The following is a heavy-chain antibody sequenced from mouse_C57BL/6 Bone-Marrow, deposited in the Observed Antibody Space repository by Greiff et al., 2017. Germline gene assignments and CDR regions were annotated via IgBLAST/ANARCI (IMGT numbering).Heavy chain of an antibody. CDR1: GSAFSSSW. CDR3: ASYDYDGFAY. Sequence: LQLQQSGAELVKPGASVKISCKASGSAFSSSWMNWVKPSPGKGLAWIGQIYPGDGDTNSNGKFKGKATLTATTSYSTAYMQLRSLTSEDSAVYFCASYDYDGFAYWGQGTLGTVSA. CDR2: IYPGDGDT. V-gene: IGHV1-80*01. D-gene: IGHD2-4*01. J-gene: IGHJ3*01.